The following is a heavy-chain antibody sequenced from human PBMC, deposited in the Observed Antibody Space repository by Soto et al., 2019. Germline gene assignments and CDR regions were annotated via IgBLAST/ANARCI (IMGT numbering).Heavy chain of an antibody. D-gene: IGHD2-15*01. CDR3: AKGGKRIYCSGGSCYSGDAFDI. Sequence: GGSLRLSCAASGFTFSSYAMSWVRQAPGKGLEWVSAISGSGGSTYYADSVKGRFTISRDNSKNTLYLQMNSLRAEDPAVYYCAKGGKRIYCSGGSCYSGDAFDIWGQGTMVTVSS. CDR1: GFTFSSYA. CDR2: ISGSGGST. J-gene: IGHJ3*02. V-gene: IGHV3-23*01.